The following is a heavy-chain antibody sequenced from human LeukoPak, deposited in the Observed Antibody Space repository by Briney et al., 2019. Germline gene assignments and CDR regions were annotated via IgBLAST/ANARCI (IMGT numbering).Heavy chain of an antibody. CDR1: GFTFSDYY. D-gene: IGHD5-18*01. J-gene: IGHJ4*02. Sequence: GGSLRLSCAASGFTFSDYYMSWIRQAPGKGLEWVSYISSSGSTIYYADSVKGRFTISRDNAKNSLYLQMNSLSAEDTAVYYCARDFLQLALDYWGQGTLVTVSS. CDR2: ISSSGSTI. CDR3: ARDFLQLALDY. V-gene: IGHV3-11*01.